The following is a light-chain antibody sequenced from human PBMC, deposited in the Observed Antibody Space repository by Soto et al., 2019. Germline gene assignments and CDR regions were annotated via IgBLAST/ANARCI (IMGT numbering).Light chain of an antibody. Sequence: SYVLTQPPSVSVAPGQTARIPCGGNNIGRDSVQWYQQRSGQAPVLVVWDDSDRPSGIPERFSGSNSGNTATLTITRVGAGDEADYYCQVWDSSGDHVIFGGGTKLTVL. CDR1: NIGRDS. J-gene: IGLJ2*01. CDR3: QVWDSSGDHVI. V-gene: IGLV3-21*02. CDR2: DDS.